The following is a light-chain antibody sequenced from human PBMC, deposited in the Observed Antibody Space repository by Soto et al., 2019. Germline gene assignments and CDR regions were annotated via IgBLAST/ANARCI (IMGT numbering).Light chain of an antibody. V-gene: IGLV2-14*03. J-gene: IGLJ3*02. Sequence: QSVLTQPASVSGSPGQSITISCAGGIGDIGSYNYVSWYQQHPGKAPKLLIYDVSYRPSGISDRFSGSKSGNTASLTISGLQPEDEADYYCSSYGASSTLFGGGTKVTV. CDR2: DVS. CDR3: SSYGASSTL. CDR1: IGDIGSYNY.